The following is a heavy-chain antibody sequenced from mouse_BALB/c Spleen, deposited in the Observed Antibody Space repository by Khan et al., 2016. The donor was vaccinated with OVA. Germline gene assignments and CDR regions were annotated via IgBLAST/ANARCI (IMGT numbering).Heavy chain of an antibody. CDR1: GFTFSSFA. V-gene: IGHV5-17*02. CDR2: MSSGSSTI. CDR3: ESSGGNPHGYFDV. D-gene: IGHD2-1*01. J-gene: IGHJ1*01. Sequence: EVQLVESGGGLVQPGGSRKLSCAASGFTFSSFAMPWVRQAPKKGLEWVASMSSGSSTIYYVDTVKGRFTISRDNPKNTLFLQMTSLRSEDTAMFYCESSGGNPHGYFDVWGAGTSVTVSA.